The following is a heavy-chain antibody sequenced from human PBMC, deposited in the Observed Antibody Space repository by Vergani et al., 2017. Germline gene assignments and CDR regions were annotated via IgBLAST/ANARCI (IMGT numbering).Heavy chain of an antibody. CDR1: GYTFTSYD. J-gene: IGHJ6*03. Sequence: QVQLVQSGAEVKKPGASVKVSCKASGYTFTSYDINWVRQATGQGLEWMGWMNPNSGNTGYAQKFQGRVTMTRNTSISTAYMELSSLRSEDTAVYYCARGTRRRNIVVVPAANGGYYYYYMDVWGKGTTVTVSS. V-gene: IGHV1-8*01. CDR2: MNPNSGNT. CDR3: ARGTRRRNIVVVPAANGGYYYYYMDV. D-gene: IGHD2-2*01.